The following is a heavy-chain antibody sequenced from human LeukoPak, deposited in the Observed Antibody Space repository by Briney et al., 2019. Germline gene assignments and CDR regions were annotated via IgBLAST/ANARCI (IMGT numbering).Heavy chain of an antibody. CDR3: ARTMVRGVLRY. D-gene: IGHD3-10*01. V-gene: IGHV1-69*13. CDR2: IIPIFGTA. J-gene: IGHJ4*02. Sequence: ASVKVSCKASGYTFTSYGISWVRQAPGQGLEWMGGIIPIFGTANYAQKFQGRVTITADESTSTAYMELSSLRSEDTAVYYCARTMVRGVLRYWGQGTLVTVSS. CDR1: GYTFTSYG.